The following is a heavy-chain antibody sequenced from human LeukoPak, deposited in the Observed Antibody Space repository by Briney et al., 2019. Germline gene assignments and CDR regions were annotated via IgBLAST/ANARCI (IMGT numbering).Heavy chain of an antibody. CDR2: ISGSGGST. D-gene: IGHD2-2*01. J-gene: IGHJ4*02. V-gene: IGHV3-23*01. Sequence: GGSLRLSCAASGFTFSSYAMSWVRQAPGKGLEWVSAISGSGGSTYYADSVKGRFTISRDNSKNTPYLQMNSLRAEDTAVYYCARRVYQLLHFDYWRQGTLVTVSS. CDR1: GFTFSSYA. CDR3: ARRVYQLLHFDY.